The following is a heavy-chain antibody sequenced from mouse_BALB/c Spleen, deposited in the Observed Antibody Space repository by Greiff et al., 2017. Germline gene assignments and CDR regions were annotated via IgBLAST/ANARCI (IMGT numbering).Heavy chain of an antibody. CDR2: ISSGSSTI. CDR3: ARQRGSTVVPDYFDY. CDR1: GFTFSSFG. D-gene: IGHD1-1*01. J-gene: IGHJ2*01. Sequence: EVQGVESGGGLVQPGGSRKLSCAASGFTFSSFGMHWVRQAPEKGLEWVAYISSGSSTIYYADTVKGRFTISRDNPKNTLFLQMTSLKSEDTAMYYCARQRGSTVVPDYFDYWGQGTTLTVSS. V-gene: IGHV5-17*02.